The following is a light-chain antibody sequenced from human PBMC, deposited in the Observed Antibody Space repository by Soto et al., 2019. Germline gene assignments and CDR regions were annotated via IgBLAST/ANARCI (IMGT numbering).Light chain of an antibody. Sequence: QSALTQPASVSGSPGQSIPISCTGTSSDLGAYDYVSWYQHHPGKAPKLMIFEVNNRPSGVSHRFSGSKSGSTASLTISGLQAEDEADYYCSSYANSGTSYVFGTGTKLTVL. J-gene: IGLJ1*01. CDR2: EVN. CDR1: SSDLGAYDY. CDR3: SSYANSGTSYV. V-gene: IGLV2-14*01.